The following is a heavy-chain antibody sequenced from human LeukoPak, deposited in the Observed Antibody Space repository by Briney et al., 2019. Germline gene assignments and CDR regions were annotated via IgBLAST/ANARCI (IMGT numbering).Heavy chain of an antibody. CDR1: GFTFSSYA. J-gene: IGHJ4*02. Sequence: GGSLRLSCAASGFTFSSYAMHWVRQAPGKGLEWVAVISYDGSNKYYADSVKGRFTISRDNSKNTLYLQMNSLRAEDTAVYYCAGENKQWLDYWGQGTLVTVSS. D-gene: IGHD6-19*01. CDR3: AGENKQWLDY. V-gene: IGHV3-30*04. CDR2: ISYDGSNK.